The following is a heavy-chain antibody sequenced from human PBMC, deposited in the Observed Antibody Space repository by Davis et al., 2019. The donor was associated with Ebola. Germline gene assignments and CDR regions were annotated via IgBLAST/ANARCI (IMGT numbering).Heavy chain of an antibody. V-gene: IGHV1-69*13. Sequence: SVKVSCKASGYTFTSYGISWVRQAPGQGLEWMGGIIPIFGTANYAQKFQGRVTITADESTSTAYMELSSLRSEDTAVYYCARTSEEFWSGYYWFDPWGQGTLVTVSS. CDR1: GYTFTSYG. D-gene: IGHD3-3*01. CDR3: ARTSEEFWSGYYWFDP. J-gene: IGHJ5*02. CDR2: IIPIFGTA.